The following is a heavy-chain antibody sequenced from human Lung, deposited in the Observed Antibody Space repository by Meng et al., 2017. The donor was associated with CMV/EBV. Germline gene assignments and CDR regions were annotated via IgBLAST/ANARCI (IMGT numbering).Heavy chain of an antibody. D-gene: IGHD6-13*01. CDR2: ISVKNGEA. Sequence: QVQLVQAGADAKKPWASMKVSCKASGYIFTNYDISWVRQAPGQGLEWMGWISVKNGEAKYPQNFQGRVTMTTDTTTSTAYMELRSLTSDDTAVYYCARYVPNGSFWYFDFWGRGTLVTVSS. CDR1: GYIFTNYD. J-gene: IGHJ2*01. V-gene: IGHV1-18*01. CDR3: ARYVPNGSFWYFDF.